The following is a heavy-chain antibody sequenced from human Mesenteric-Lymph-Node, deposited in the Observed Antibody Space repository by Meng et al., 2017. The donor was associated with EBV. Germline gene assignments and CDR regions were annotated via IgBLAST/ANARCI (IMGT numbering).Heavy chain of an antibody. CDR1: CGSIRSCIYY. CDR3: SRAHRVLFGELSWFDP. V-gene: IGHV4-39*02. CDR2: IHYGGST. J-gene: IGHJ5*02. Sequence: QLLSAVSGHGPVTDSGTLSLACALSCGSIRSCIYYWCWIRQRPGNGLERIGNIHYGGSTYYNYSPTSRVPISVDTSTNNFSLKLSLATAAATAADYCSRAHRVLFGELSWFDPWGQGTLVTVSS. D-gene: IGHD2-21*01.